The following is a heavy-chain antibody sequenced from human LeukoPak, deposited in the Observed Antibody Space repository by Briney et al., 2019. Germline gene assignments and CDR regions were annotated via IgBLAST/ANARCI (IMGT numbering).Heavy chain of an antibody. CDR3: ARSITMIVVVHSHDAFDI. CDR2: IWYDGSSK. CDR1: GFTFSSYG. V-gene: IGHV3-33*01. J-gene: IGHJ3*02. D-gene: IGHD3-22*01. Sequence: GRSLRLSCAASGFTFSSYGMHWVRQAPGKGLEWVAVIWYDGSSKYYADSVKGRFTISRDNSKNTLYLQMNSLSAEDTAVYYCARSITMIVVVHSHDAFDIWGQGTMVTVSS.